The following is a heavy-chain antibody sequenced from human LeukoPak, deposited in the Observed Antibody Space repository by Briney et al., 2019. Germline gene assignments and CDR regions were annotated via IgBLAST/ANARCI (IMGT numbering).Heavy chain of an antibody. V-gene: IGHV3-23*01. D-gene: IGHD3-9*01. CDR1: GLTFSRYG. CDR3: AKISGWGYYDILTGYPFDY. Sequence: PGGSLRLSCAASGLTFSRYGMSWVRQAPGRGLEWVSAISGSGGVTYYADSVKGRFTISRDNSKNTLYLQMNSLRAEDTAVYYCAKISGWGYYDILTGYPFDYWGQGTLVTVSS. CDR2: ISGSGGVT. J-gene: IGHJ4*02.